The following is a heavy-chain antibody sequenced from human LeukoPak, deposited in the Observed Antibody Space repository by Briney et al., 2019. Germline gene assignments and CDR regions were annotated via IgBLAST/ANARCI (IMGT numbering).Heavy chain of an antibody. CDR3: AKSQPSAISWFDP. Sequence: GGSLRLSCAASGFTFSNYAMNWVRQALGKGLEWVSAISSSAASIYYADSVKGRFTISRDNSKNTLWLQMNSLRDEDTAVYYCAKSQPSAISWFDPWGQGTLVTVSS. J-gene: IGHJ5*02. CDR1: GFTFSNYA. V-gene: IGHV3-23*01. CDR2: ISSSAASI. D-gene: IGHD2-2*02.